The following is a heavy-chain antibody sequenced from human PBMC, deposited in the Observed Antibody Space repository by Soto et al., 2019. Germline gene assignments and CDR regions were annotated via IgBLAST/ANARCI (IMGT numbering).Heavy chain of an antibody. D-gene: IGHD6-13*01. CDR2: IDPSDSYT. Sequence: ESLKISFKGSGYSFTSYWISWVRQIPGKGLEWMGRIDPSDSYTNYSPSFQGHVTISADKSISTAYLQWSSLKASDTAMYYCARHFIAAADLNWFDPWGQGTLVTVSS. CDR1: GYSFTSYW. V-gene: IGHV5-10-1*01. CDR3: ARHFIAAADLNWFDP. J-gene: IGHJ5*02.